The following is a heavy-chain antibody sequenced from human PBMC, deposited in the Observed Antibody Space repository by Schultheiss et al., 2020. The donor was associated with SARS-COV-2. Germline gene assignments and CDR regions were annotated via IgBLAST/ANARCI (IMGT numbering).Heavy chain of an antibody. Sequence: GGSLRLSCAASGFTFSSYSIHWVRQAPGKGLEWVSSITGSSSYIYYADSVKGRFTISRDNAKNSLYLQMNSLRAEDTAVYYCARGGYCSSTSCSTSLNWFDPWGQGTLVTVSS. D-gene: IGHD2-2*01. J-gene: IGHJ5*02. V-gene: IGHV3-21*01. CDR1: GFTFSSYS. CDR2: ITGSSSYI. CDR3: ARGGYCSSTSCSTSLNWFDP.